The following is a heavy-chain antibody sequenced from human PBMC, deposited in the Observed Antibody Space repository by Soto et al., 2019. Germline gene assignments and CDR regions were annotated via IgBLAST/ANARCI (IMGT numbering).Heavy chain of an antibody. V-gene: IGHV4-4*07. D-gene: IGHD2-2*01. CDR1: GGSINTFY. Sequence: SETLSLTCTASGGSINTFYWSWVRQPAGKGLEWIGFIYSGGSTKNPSLRSRVTMSVDTSKNQFSLKLRSVIVADTAVYHCARFVRSCSATTCSTRADVWGQGITVTVSS. CDR3: ARFVRSCSATTCSTRADV. J-gene: IGHJ6*02. CDR2: IYSGGST.